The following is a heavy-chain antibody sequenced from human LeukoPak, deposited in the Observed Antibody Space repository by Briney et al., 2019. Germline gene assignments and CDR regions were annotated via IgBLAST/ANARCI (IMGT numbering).Heavy chain of an antibody. CDR1: GFTFSSYG. Sequence: AGGSLRLSCADSGFTFSSYGMHCVRQAPGKGLEWVAVISYDGSNKYYADSVKGRFTISRDNSKNTLYLQMNSLRAEDTAVYYCAKDIKSSGYPYYFDYWGQGTLVTVSS. CDR3: AKDIKSSGYPYYFDY. CDR2: ISYDGSNK. V-gene: IGHV3-30*18. D-gene: IGHD3-22*01. J-gene: IGHJ4*02.